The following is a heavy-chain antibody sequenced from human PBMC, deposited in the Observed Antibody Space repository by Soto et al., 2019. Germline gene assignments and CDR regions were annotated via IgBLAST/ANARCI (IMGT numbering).Heavy chain of an antibody. CDR1: GGSISSYY. CDR2: IYYSGST. Sequence: SETLFLTCTVSGGSISSYYWSWIRQPPGKGLEWIGYIYYSGSTNYNPSLKSRVTISVDTSKNQFSLKLGSVTAADTAVYYCARGGSSSGYSRLCLGYWGQGTLVTVSS. V-gene: IGHV4-59*01. D-gene: IGHD5-12*01. J-gene: IGHJ4*02. CDR3: ARGGSSSGYSRLCLGY.